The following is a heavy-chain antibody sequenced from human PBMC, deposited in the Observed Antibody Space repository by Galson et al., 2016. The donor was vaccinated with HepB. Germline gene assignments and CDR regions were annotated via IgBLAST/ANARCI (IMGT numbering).Heavy chain of an antibody. CDR1: GFTFSSYG. CDR2: ISNDGSNQ. J-gene: IGHJ6*02. CDR3: ARDPYGDRGYYYYHGMDV. Sequence: SLRLSCAASGFTFSSYGMHWVRQAPGKGLEWVAVISNDGSNQYYADSVKGRFTISRDNSKNTVYLQMNSLRAEDTAVYYCARDPYGDRGYYYYHGMDVWGQGTTVTVSS. D-gene: IGHD4-17*01. V-gene: IGHV3-30*03.